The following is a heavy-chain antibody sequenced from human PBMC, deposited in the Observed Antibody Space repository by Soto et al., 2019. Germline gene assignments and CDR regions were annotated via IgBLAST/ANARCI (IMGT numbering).Heavy chain of an antibody. Sequence: GGSLRLSCAASGFIFSGYYMTWIRQAPGKGLEWVSYICGSGSHIYYADSVKGRFTISRDNAKNSLYLQLNSLRVEDTAVYYCARARPDIVMVVGATQGYYGMDVWGQGTTVTVSS. CDR2: ICGSGSHI. J-gene: IGHJ6*02. CDR1: GFIFSGYY. V-gene: IGHV3-11*01. D-gene: IGHD2-15*01. CDR3: ARARPDIVMVVGATQGYYGMDV.